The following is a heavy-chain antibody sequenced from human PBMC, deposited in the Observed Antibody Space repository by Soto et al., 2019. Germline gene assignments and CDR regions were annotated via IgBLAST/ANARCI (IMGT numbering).Heavy chain of an antibody. CDR1: GGTFSSYA. D-gene: IGHD6-25*01. CDR3: ARGWHSAGGSSTPFDY. V-gene: IGHV1-69*06. CDR2: IIPIFGTA. Sequence: QVQLVQSGAEVKKPGSSGKVSCKASGGTFSSYAISWVRQAPGQGLEWMGGIIPIFGTANYAQKFQGRVTITADKSTSTAYMELSSLRSEDTAVYYCARGWHSAGGSSTPFDYWGQGTLVTVSS. J-gene: IGHJ4*02.